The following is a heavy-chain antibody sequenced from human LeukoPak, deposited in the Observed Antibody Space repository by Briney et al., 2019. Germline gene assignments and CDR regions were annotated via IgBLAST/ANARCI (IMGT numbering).Heavy chain of an antibody. CDR3: AKSTGSYRYPFDY. J-gene: IGHJ4*02. D-gene: IGHD3-16*02. Sequence: QSGGSLRLSCAASGFTFSSYAMHWVRQAPGKGLEWVAVISYDGSNKYYADSVKGRFTISRDNSKNTLYPQMNSLRAEDTAVYYCAKSTGSYRYPFDYWGQGTLVTVSS. CDR1: GFTFSSYA. V-gene: IGHV3-30*04. CDR2: ISYDGSNK.